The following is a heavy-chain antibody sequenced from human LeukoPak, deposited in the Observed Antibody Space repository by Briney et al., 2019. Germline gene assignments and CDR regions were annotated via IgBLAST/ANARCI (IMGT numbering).Heavy chain of an antibody. J-gene: IGHJ3*02. V-gene: IGHV4-34*01. CDR3: ARDPLRWKREDAFDI. CDR1: GGSFSGYS. CDR2: INHSGGT. D-gene: IGHD4-23*01. Sequence: SETLSLTCAVYGGSFSGYSWNWIRQPPVKGLEWIGEINHSGGTNYNPSLKSRVTISVDTSKKQFSLKLSSVTAADTAVYYCARDPLRWKREDAFDIWGQGTMVTVSS.